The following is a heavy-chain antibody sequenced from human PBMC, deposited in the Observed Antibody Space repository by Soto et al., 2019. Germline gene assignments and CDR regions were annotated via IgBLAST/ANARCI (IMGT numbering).Heavy chain of an antibody. D-gene: IGHD3-22*01. CDR1: GGTFSSYT. J-gene: IGHJ3*02. CDR2: IIPILGIA. Sequence: QVQLVQSGAEVKKPGSSVKLSCKASGGTFSSYTISWVRQAPGQRLEWMGSIIPILGIANYAQKFQGRVTIAAHKSTSSAYMGLSSLRSEDTAVYYCARSVGRYDSTLFDIWGQETMVTVSS. CDR3: ARSVGRYDSTLFDI. V-gene: IGHV1-69*02.